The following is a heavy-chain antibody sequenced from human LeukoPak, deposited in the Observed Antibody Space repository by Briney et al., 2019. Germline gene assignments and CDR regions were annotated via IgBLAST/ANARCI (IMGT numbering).Heavy chain of an antibody. J-gene: IGHJ4*02. D-gene: IGHD2-15*01. CDR2: ISSSGSTI. Sequence: QPGGSLRLSCAASGFTFSSYEMNWVRQAPGKGLEWASYISSSGSTIYYTDSVKGRFTISRDNAKNSLYLQMNSLRDEDTAMYYCARDRCSGGSCYSLAYWGQGTLVTVSS. CDR1: GFTFSSYE. V-gene: IGHV3-48*03. CDR3: ARDRCSGGSCYSLAY.